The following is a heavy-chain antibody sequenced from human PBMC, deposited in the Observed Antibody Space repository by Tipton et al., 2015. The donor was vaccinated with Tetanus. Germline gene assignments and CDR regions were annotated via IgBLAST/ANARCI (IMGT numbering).Heavy chain of an antibody. CDR3: ARGMSFDP. Sequence: SLRLSCAASGSTFSYYGMHWVRQAPGKGLEWVAVIWYDGSNKYYADSVKGRFTISRDNSRNTLYLEMNSLRVEDTAVYYCARGMSFDPWGQGTLVTVSS. CDR1: GSTFSYYG. CDR2: IWYDGSNK. J-gene: IGHJ5*02. V-gene: IGHV3-33*01.